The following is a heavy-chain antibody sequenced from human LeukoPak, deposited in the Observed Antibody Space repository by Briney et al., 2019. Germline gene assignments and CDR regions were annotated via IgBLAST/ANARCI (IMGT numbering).Heavy chain of an antibody. Sequence: SETLSLTCTVSGGSISSSSYYWGWIRQPPGKGLEWIGSIYYSGSTYYNPSLKSRVTISVDTSKNQFSLKLSSVTAADTAVYYCARAREGRYFDWLLLPYYFDPWGQGTLVTVSS. CDR2: IYYSGST. J-gene: IGHJ5*02. CDR1: GGSISSSSYY. CDR3: ARAREGRYFDWLLLPYYFDP. D-gene: IGHD3-9*01. V-gene: IGHV4-39*07.